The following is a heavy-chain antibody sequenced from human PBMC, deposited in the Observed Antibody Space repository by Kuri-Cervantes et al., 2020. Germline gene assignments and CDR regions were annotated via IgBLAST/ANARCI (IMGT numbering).Heavy chain of an antibody. Sequence: SVKVSCKASGGTFSSYTISWVRQAPGQGLEWMGRIIPILGIANYAQKFQGRVTITADESTSTAYMELSSLRSEDTAVYYCARCLRARDGYNYNWYFDLWGRGTLVTVSS. CDR1: GGTFSSYT. V-gene: IGHV1-69*02. J-gene: IGHJ2*01. CDR2: IIPILGIA. D-gene: IGHD5-24*01. CDR3: ARCLRARDGYNYNWYFDL.